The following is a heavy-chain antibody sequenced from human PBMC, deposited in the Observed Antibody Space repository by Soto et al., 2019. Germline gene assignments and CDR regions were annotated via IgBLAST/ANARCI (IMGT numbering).Heavy chain of an antibody. Sequence: QVQLQESGPGLVKPSGTLSLTCAVSGGSISSGDWCWSWVRQSPGKGLEWIGEIYYSGSTTYNPSLKSRVTISADKSENQFSLRLSSVTASDTAVYYCARRGCASIFGSFDYWGQGTLVTVSS. CDR3: ARRGCASIFGSFDY. J-gene: IGHJ4*02. CDR2: IYYSGST. CDR1: GGSISSGDW. V-gene: IGHV4-4*02. D-gene: IGHD2-21*01.